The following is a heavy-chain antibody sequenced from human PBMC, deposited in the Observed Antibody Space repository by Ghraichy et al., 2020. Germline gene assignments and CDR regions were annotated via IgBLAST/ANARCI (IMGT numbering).Heavy chain of an antibody. CDR2: ISSSSSYI. CDR3: ARDPHDILTVGRAYGMDV. CDR1: GFTFSSYS. V-gene: IGHV3-21*01. J-gene: IGHJ6*02. D-gene: IGHD3-9*01. Sequence: GGSLRLSCAASGFTFSSYSMNWVRQALGKGLEWVSSISSSSSYIYYADSVKGRFTISRDNAKNSLYLQMNSLRAEDTAVYYCARDPHDILTVGRAYGMDVWGQGTTVTVSS.